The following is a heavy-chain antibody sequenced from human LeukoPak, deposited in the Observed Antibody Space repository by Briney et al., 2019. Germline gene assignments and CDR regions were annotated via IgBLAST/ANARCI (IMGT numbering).Heavy chain of an antibody. V-gene: IGHV4-39*01. Sequence: SETLSLTCTVSGGSISSSSYYCGWIRQPPGKGLEWIASIYYSGSTYYNPSLKSRVTISVYTSKNQFSLKLSSVTAADTAVYYCARSGKAGYCSGGSCYLSWFDPWGQGTLVTVSS. CDR2: IYYSGST. J-gene: IGHJ5*02. CDR3: ARSGKAGYCSGGSCYLSWFDP. CDR1: GGSISSSSYY. D-gene: IGHD2-15*01.